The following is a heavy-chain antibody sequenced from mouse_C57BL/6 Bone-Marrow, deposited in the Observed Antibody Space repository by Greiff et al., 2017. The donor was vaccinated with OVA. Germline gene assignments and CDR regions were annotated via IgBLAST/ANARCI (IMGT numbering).Heavy chain of an antibody. CDR3: AIDRSHYYAMDY. CDR2: ISPGGSYT. J-gene: IGHJ4*01. Sequence: EVKLVESGGGLVKPGGSLKLSCAASGFTFSSYAMSWVRQTPEKRLEWVATISPGGSYTYYPDNVKGRFTLSRDNAKNKLYLQMSHLKSEDTAMYYCAIDRSHYYAMDYWGQGTSVTVSS. V-gene: IGHV5-4*01. CDR1: GFTFSSYA. D-gene: IGHD1-1*01.